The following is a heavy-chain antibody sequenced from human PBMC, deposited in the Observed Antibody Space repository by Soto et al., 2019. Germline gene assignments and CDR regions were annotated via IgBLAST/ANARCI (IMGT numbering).Heavy chain of an antibody. CDR2: ISWKGGSI. Sequence: SQRLSSIVFKFTFVDFGGHWILKTPGKGLEWVSGISWKGGSIGYADSVKGRFTISRDNAKNSLYLQMDSLRPEDTALYYCATDMAGTMGAFDMWGHGTLVTVSS. J-gene: IGHJ3*02. CDR1: KFTFVDFG. V-gene: IGHV3-9*01. D-gene: IGHD1-1*01. CDR3: ATDMAGTMGAFDM.